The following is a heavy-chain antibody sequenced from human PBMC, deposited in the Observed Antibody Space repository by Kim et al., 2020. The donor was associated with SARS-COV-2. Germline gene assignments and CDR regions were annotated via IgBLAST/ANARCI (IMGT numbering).Heavy chain of an antibody. CDR2: IYYSGST. Sequence: SETLSLTCTVSGGSISSSSYYWGWIRQPPGKGLEWIGSIYYSGSTYYNPSLKSRVTISVDTSKNQFSLKLSSVTATDTAVYYCARPIAAAGTYYYYMDVWGKVTTVTVSS. CDR1: GGSISSSSYY. D-gene: IGHD6-13*01. CDR3: ARPIAAAGTYYYYMDV. V-gene: IGHV4-39*01. J-gene: IGHJ6*03.